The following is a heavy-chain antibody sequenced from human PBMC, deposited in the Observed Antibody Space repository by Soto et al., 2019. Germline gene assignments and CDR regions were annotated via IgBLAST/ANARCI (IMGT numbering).Heavy chain of an antibody. J-gene: IGHJ4*02. Sequence: GGSLRLSCAASGFTFSSYGMHWVRQAPGKGLEWVAVIWYDGSNKYYADSVKGRFTISRDNSKNTLYLQMNSLRAEDTAVYYCARAVYSGYDXPRALDYWGQGTLVTVSS. CDR2: IWYDGSNK. V-gene: IGHV3-33*01. CDR1: GFTFSSYG. CDR3: ARAVYSGYDXPRALDY. D-gene: IGHD5-12*01.